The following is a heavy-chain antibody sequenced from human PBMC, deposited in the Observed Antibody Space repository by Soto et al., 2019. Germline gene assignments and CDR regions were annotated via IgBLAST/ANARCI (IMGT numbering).Heavy chain of an antibody. CDR2: IYYSGST. D-gene: IGHD5-18*01. Sequence: SETLSLTCTVSAGSISSSTYYWGWIRQPPGKGLEWIGTIYYSGSTYYNPSLKSRVTISVDTSQKQFSLKLSSVTAADTAVYYFARLGGIRYSYGSADYWGQGTLVTVSS. V-gene: IGHV4-39*01. CDR3: ARLGGIRYSYGSADY. J-gene: IGHJ4*02. CDR1: AGSISSSTYY.